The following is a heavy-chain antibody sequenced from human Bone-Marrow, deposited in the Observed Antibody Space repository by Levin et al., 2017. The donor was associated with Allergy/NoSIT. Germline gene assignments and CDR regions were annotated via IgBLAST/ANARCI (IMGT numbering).Heavy chain of an antibody. CDR3: ASFCSGCRDY. CDR2: ISSSSSTI. CDR1: GFTFSSYS. Sequence: ASVKVSCAASGFTFSSYSMNWVRQAPGKGLEWVSYISSSSSTIHYADSVKGRFTISRDNVKDSLYLQMNSLRAEDTAVYYCASFCSGCRDYWGQGTLVTVSS. D-gene: IGHD6-19*01. V-gene: IGHV3-48*01. J-gene: IGHJ4*02.